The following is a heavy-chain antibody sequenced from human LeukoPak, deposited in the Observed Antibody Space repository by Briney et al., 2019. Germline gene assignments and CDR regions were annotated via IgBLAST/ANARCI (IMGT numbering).Heavy chain of an antibody. V-gene: IGHV3-43*02. Sequence: GGSLRLSCAASGFTFDNYPLHWVRQAPGKGLEWVSVISGDGDKTYYAASLRGRFTISRDNTKNSLFLQMNSLTTEDAAFYYCVKDIDTVGTNAFDIWGQGTMVTVSS. CDR3: VKDIDTVGTNAFDI. CDR1: GFTFDNYP. J-gene: IGHJ3*02. CDR2: ISGDGDKT. D-gene: IGHD2-8*02.